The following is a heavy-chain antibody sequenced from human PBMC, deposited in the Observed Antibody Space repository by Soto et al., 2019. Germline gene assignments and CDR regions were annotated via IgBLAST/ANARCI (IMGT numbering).Heavy chain of an antibody. J-gene: IGHJ6*02. D-gene: IGHD3-16*01. Sequence: QAHLEQSGAELKRPGASVKVSCKASGYTFSDFDINWLRQASGQGPEWMGWMNAKSGDTFFAQRFQGKFNMTWDNSLSTAYMEVCSLTSDDTAIYYCARGNPFNYAGFDVWGQGTTVAVSS. CDR3: ARGNPFNYAGFDV. CDR2: MNAKSGDT. V-gene: IGHV1-8*01. CDR1: GYTFSDFD.